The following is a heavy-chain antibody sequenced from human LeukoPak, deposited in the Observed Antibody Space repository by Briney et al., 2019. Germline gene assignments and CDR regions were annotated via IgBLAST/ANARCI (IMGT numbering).Heavy chain of an antibody. D-gene: IGHD5-12*01. V-gene: IGHV3-48*03. Sequence: NPRGSLRLSCAASGFSFSNYEMNWVRQAPGKGLEGISYITASSTTIYHADSAKGRFTISRDNAKNSLYLQMNGLRGEDTAVYYCAKGPGARGHFNWFDPWGQGTLVTVSS. CDR3: AKGPGARGHFNWFDP. J-gene: IGHJ5*02. CDR2: ITASSTTI. CDR1: GFSFSNYE.